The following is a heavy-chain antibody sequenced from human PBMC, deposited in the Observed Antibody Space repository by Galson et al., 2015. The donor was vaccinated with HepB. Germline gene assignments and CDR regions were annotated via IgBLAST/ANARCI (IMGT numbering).Heavy chain of an antibody. CDR3: TTDSGYEYYFDY. CDR1: GFTFSNAW. J-gene: IGHJ4*02. Sequence: SLRLSCAASGFTFSNAWMSWVRQAPGKGLEWVGRIKSNTDGGTTDYAAPVKGRFTISRDDSKNTLYLQMNSLKTEDTAVYYCTTDSGYEYYFDYWGQGTLVTVSS. D-gene: IGHD2-2*01. V-gene: IGHV3-15*01. CDR2: IKSNTDGGTT.